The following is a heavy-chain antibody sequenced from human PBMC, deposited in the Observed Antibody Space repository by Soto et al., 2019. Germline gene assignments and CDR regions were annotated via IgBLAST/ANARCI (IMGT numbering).Heavy chain of an antibody. V-gene: IGHV4-39*01. CDR1: GGSISSSSYY. Sequence: QLQLQESGPGLVKPSETLSLTCTVSGGSISSSSYYWGWIRQPPGKGLEWIGSIYYSGSTYYNPSLKSRVTISVDTSKNQFSLKLSSVTAADTAVYYCARRPTNYDILAGYYPGGNWFDPWGQGTLVTVSS. CDR3: ARRPTNYDILAGYYPGGNWFDP. CDR2: IYYSGST. J-gene: IGHJ5*02. D-gene: IGHD3-9*01.